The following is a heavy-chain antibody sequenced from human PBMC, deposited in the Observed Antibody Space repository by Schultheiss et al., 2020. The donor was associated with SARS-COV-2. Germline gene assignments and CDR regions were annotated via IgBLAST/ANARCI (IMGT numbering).Heavy chain of an antibody. Sequence: SETLSLTCAVYGGSFSGYYWSWIRQPPGKGLQWIGDIYYSGSTNYNPSLKSRVTISVDTSKNQFSLKLSSVTAADTAVYYCAGGTGWLIESWGQGTLVTVSS. CDR1: GGSFSGYY. CDR2: IYYSGST. V-gene: IGHV4-34*01. J-gene: IGHJ5*02. D-gene: IGHD6-19*01. CDR3: AGGTGWLIES.